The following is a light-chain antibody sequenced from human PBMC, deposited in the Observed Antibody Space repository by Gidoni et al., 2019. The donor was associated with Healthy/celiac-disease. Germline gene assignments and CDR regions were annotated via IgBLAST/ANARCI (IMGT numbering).Light chain of an antibody. V-gene: IGLV2-14*01. CDR3: SSYTSSSTHV. Sequence: QPALTQPASASGSPSQSLTISCTGTSSAVGGYNYVHWYQQNPGKAPKLMIYDVSNRNSGVSNRFSCSKSGNAASLTISGLQAEDEADYYCSSYTSSSTHVFGTGTKVTVL. CDR1: SSAVGGYNY. CDR2: DVS. J-gene: IGLJ1*01.